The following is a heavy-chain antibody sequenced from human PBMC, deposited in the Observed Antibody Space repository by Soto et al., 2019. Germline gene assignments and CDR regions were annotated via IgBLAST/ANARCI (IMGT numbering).Heavy chain of an antibody. CDR3: AGDIPPHYYGSGSDNCFAH. Sequence: EVQLVESGGGLVQPGGSLRLSCAASGFTVSSYWMSWVRQAPGTGLEWVANIKQDGSEKYYVDSVKGRFTISRDNAKNSPSLQINRLSAANTAVSYCAGDIPPHYYGSGSDNCFAHWGKVTLVTVSS. CDR2: IKQDGSEK. D-gene: IGHD3-10*01. CDR1: GFTVSSYW. J-gene: IGHJ5*02. V-gene: IGHV3-7*01.